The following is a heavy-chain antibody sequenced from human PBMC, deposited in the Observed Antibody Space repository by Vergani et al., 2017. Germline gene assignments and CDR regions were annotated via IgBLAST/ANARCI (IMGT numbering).Heavy chain of an antibody. J-gene: IGHJ3*02. CDR3: ARTSSGSYYSWDAFDI. CDR1: GFSLSNARMG. D-gene: IGHD1-26*01. Sequence: QVTLKESGPVLVKPTETLTLTCTVSGFSLSNARMGVSWIRQPPGKALEWLAHIFSNDEKSYSTSLKSRLTISEDTSKSQVVLTMTNMDPVDTARSYCARTSSGSYYSWDAFDIWGQGTMVTVSS. CDR2: IFSNDEK. V-gene: IGHV2-26*01.